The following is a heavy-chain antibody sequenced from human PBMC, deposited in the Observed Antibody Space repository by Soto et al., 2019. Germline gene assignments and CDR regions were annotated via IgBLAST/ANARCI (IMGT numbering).Heavy chain of an antibody. Sequence: SETLSLTCAVSAGSISSSNWWRSVRQPPGKGLEWIGEIYHSGSTNYNTSLKSRVTISVDKSKTQSSQKVSSVTAVDTAVYYCARTSKYDILTDIGAFEIWRQGTMVTVSS. CDR1: AGSISSSNW. CDR2: IYHSGST. J-gene: IGHJ3*02. CDR3: ARTSKYDILTDIGAFEI. V-gene: IGHV4-4*02. D-gene: IGHD3-9*01.